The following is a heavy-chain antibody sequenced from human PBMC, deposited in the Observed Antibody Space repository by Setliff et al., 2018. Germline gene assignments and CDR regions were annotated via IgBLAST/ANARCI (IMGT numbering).Heavy chain of an antibody. Sequence: PGGSLRLSCAASGFTFDDYAMHWVRQAPGKGLEWVSGISWNSGSIGYVGSVKGRFTISRDNAKNSLYLQMNSLRAEDMALYYCAKDQKLYYYHRAKNLWGQGTLVTVSS. CDR1: GFTFDDYA. V-gene: IGHV3-9*03. CDR2: ISWNSGSI. D-gene: IGHD2-2*01. CDR3: AKDQKLYYYHRAKNL. J-gene: IGHJ4*02.